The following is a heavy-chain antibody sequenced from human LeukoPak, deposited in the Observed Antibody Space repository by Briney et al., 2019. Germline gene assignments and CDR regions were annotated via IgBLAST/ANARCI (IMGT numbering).Heavy chain of an antibody. D-gene: IGHD3-3*01. Sequence: AGGSLRLSCAASGFTFSSYGMHWVRQAPGKGLEWVAFIRYDGSNKYYADSVEGRFTISRDNSKNTLYLQMNSLRAEDTAVYYCAMDYDFWSGYYEEGDAFDIWGQGTMVTVSS. CDR2: IRYDGSNK. J-gene: IGHJ3*02. V-gene: IGHV3-30*02. CDR3: AMDYDFWSGYYEEGDAFDI. CDR1: GFTFSSYG.